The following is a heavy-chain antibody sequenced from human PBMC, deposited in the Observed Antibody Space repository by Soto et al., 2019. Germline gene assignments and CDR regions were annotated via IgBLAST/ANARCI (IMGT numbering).Heavy chain of an antibody. CDR3: ARVPTIRITGTTTNWFDP. D-gene: IGHD1-20*01. Sequence: QVHLVQSGAEVKKPGASVKVSCKASGYSFSTYDINWVRQAPGQGLEWMGCMNPSAGTTGSAQKFQGRVTMTWDTSISTAYMELSSLTSEDTAVYYCARVPTIRITGTTTNWFDPWGQGTLVTVSS. CDR2: MNPSAGTT. V-gene: IGHV1-8*02. J-gene: IGHJ5*02. CDR1: GYSFSTYD.